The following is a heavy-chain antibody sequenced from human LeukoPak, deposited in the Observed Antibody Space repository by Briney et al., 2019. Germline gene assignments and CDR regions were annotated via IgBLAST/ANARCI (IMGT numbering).Heavy chain of an antibody. Sequence: PGGSLRLSCAVSGFTFSSYSMNWVRQAPGKGLEWVSSISSSSSYIYYADSVKGRFTISRDNAKNSLYLQMNSLRAEDTAVYYCARDRSPGDYDYWGQGTLVTVSS. CDR3: ARDRSPGDYDY. CDR2: ISSSSSYI. CDR1: GFTFSSYS. J-gene: IGHJ4*02. V-gene: IGHV3-21*01. D-gene: IGHD4-17*01.